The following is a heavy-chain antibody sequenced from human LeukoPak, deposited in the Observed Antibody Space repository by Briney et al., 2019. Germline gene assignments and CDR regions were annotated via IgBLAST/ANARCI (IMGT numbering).Heavy chain of an antibody. CDR3: ARLRVPPYFDY. CDR1: GGSFSGYS. D-gene: IGHD1-1*01. J-gene: IGHJ4*02. CDR2: INHSGET. Sequence: SETLSLTCAVYGGSFSGYSWNWIRQPPVKGLEWIGEINHSGETNYNPSLKSRVTISVDTSKKQFSLKLSSVTAADTAVYYCARLRVPPYFDYWGQGTLVTVSS. V-gene: IGHV4-34*01.